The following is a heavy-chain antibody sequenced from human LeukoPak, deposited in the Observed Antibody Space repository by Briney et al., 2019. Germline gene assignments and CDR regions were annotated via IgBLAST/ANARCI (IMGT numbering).Heavy chain of an antibody. D-gene: IGHD7-27*01. CDR3: AREAGERHYYYYMDV. J-gene: IGHJ6*03. CDR1: GYTFTSYG. V-gene: IGHV1-18*01. CDR2: ISAYNGNT. Sequence: ASVKVSCKASGYTFTSYGISWVRQAPGQGLEWMGWISAYNGNTNYAQKLQGRVTMTTDTSTSTAYMELRSLRSDDTAVYYCAREAGERHYYYYMDVWGKGTTVTVSS.